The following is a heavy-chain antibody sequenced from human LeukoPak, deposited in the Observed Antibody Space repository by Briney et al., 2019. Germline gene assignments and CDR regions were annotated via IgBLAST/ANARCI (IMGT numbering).Heavy chain of an antibody. CDR3: AKDPYVYYGDYSIR. CDR2: ISYDGSNK. V-gene: IGHV3-30*18. D-gene: IGHD4-17*01. CDR1: GFTFSSYG. J-gene: IGHJ4*02. Sequence: GGSLRLSCAASGFTFSSYGMHWVRQAPGKGLEWVAVISYDGSNKYYADSVKGRFTISRDNSKNTLYLQMNSLRAEDTAVYYCAKDPYVYYGDYSIRWGQGTLVIVSS.